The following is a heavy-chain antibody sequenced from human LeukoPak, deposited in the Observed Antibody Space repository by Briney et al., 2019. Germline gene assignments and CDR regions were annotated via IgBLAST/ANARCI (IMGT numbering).Heavy chain of an antibody. CDR3: ASVWRLGSSFYLRY. V-gene: IGHV4-30-2*01. CDR2: IYHSGST. J-gene: IGHJ4*02. CDR1: GGSISSGGYY. D-gene: IGHD6-13*01. Sequence: SETLSLTCTVSGGSISSGGYYWSWIRQPPGKGLEWIGYIYHSGSTYYNPSLKSRVTISVDRSKNQFSLKLSSVTAADTAVYYCASVWRLGSSFYLRYWGQGTLVTVSS.